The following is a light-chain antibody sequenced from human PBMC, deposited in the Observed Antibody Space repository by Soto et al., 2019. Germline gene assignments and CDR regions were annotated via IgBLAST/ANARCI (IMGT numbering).Light chain of an antibody. V-gene: IGLV2-14*01. CDR2: EVS. CDR3: SSYTSSGIYV. Sequence: QSVLTQPASVSGSPGQSITISGTGASRDVGGYNYVSWYQQHPGKAPKLMIYEVSNRPSGISTRFSGSKSGNTASLTISGLQAEDEADYYCSSYTSSGIYVFGTGTKVTVL. CDR1: SRDVGGYNY. J-gene: IGLJ1*01.